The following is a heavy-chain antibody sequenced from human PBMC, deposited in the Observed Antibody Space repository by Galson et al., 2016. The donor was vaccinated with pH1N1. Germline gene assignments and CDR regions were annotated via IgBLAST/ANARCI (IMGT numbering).Heavy chain of an antibody. CDR1: GFSIGSGYF. CDR3: ARLSTSWSSPPFAIDL. J-gene: IGHJ5*02. D-gene: IGHD2-2*01. Sequence: TLSLTCTVSGFSIGSGYFWGWIRQPPGKGLEWIGSVYHSGTTHYSPSLRRRVTIFVDTSKTQFSLRLTSLTAADTGVYYCARLSTSWSSPPFAIDLWGQGMLVTVSS. CDR2: VYHSGTT. V-gene: IGHV4-38-2*02.